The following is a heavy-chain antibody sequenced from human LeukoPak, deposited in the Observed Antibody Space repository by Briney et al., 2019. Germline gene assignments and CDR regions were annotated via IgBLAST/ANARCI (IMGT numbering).Heavy chain of an antibody. J-gene: IGHJ4*02. V-gene: IGHV3-53*01. CDR3: AGHYDILPSSLSY. Sequence: PGGSLRLSCAASGFTVSSNYTSWVRQAPGKGVERVSVIYSGGSTYYADSVKGGFTISRDNSKNTLYLQMNSLRAEDTAVYYCAGHYDILPSSLSYWGQGTLVTVSS. CDR2: IYSGGST. CDR1: GFTVSSNY. D-gene: IGHD3-9*01.